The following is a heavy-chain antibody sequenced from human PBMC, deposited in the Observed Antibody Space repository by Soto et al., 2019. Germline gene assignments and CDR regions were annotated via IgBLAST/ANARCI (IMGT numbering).Heavy chain of an antibody. CDR3: ARELPPKQDYYYYGMDV. Sequence: PGGSLRLSCAASGFTVSSNYMSWVRRAPGKGLEWVSVIYSGGSTNYADSLKGRFTISRDNSKNTLYLQMNSLRAEDTAVYYCARELPPKQDYYYYGMDVWGQGTTVTVSS. J-gene: IGHJ6*02. CDR1: GFTVSSNY. D-gene: IGHD6-13*01. V-gene: IGHV3-66*01. CDR2: IYSGGST.